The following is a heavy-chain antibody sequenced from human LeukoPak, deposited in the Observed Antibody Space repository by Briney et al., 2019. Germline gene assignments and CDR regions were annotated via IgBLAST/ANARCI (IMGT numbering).Heavy chain of an antibody. Sequence: PGGSLRLSCAASGITFSSYDMSWVRQAPGKGLEWVSSMSSGSRYIYYADSVRGRFTISRDNAKNSLYLLMNSLRAEDTAVYYCARDRPTGASRLFVVQWGQGTLVTVSS. CDR1: GITFSSYD. V-gene: IGHV3-21*01. J-gene: IGHJ4*02. CDR2: MSSGSRYI. D-gene: IGHD3-3*01. CDR3: ARDRPTGASRLFVVQ.